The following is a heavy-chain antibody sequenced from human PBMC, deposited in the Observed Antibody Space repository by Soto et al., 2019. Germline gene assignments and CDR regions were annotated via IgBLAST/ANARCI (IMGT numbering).Heavy chain of an antibody. Sequence: QLQLQESGPGLVKPSETLSLTCIVSGGSITRNNHYWGWIRQSPGKGLEWIGSILYSGSTNYNPSPKSRVTLTVGTSKNPFSLKMSSVTAADTALYYCARLGSSGWYQGSYFDYWGQGTLVTVSS. D-gene: IGHD6-19*01. CDR1: GGSITRNNHY. J-gene: IGHJ4*02. CDR3: ARLGSSGWYQGSYFDY. CDR2: ILYSGST. V-gene: IGHV4-39*01.